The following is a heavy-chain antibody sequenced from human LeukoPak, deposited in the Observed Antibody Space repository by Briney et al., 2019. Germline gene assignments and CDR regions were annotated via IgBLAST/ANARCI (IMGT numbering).Heavy chain of an antibody. Sequence: ASVKVSCTASGYIFTNHAINWVRQAPGQGLEWMGWINTYTGNPTYAQGFTGRFVFSLDTSVSTAYLQISSLKAEDTAVYYCARVSYDSSGYNDAFDIWGQGTMVTVSS. J-gene: IGHJ3*02. V-gene: IGHV7-4-1*02. D-gene: IGHD3-22*01. CDR2: INTYTGNP. CDR3: ARVSYDSSGYNDAFDI. CDR1: GYIFTNHA.